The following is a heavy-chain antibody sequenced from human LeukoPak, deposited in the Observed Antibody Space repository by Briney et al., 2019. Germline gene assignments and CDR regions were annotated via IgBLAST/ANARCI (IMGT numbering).Heavy chain of an antibody. CDR3: ARVGGYIYGLERYYYYMDV. Sequence: GASVKVSCKASGYTFTSYGISWVRQAPGQGLEWMGWISAYNGNTNYAQKLQGRVTMTTDTSTSTAYMELRSLRSDDAAVYYCARVGGYIYGLERYYYYMDVWGKGTTVTVSS. D-gene: IGHD5-18*01. CDR1: GYTFTSYG. J-gene: IGHJ6*03. V-gene: IGHV1-18*01. CDR2: ISAYNGNT.